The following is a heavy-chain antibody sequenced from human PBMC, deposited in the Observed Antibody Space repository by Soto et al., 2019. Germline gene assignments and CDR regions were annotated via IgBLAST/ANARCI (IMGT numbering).Heavy chain of an antibody. CDR3: ARQGLYCSGGSCYRNWFDP. Sequence: QLQLQESGPGLVKPSETLSLTCTVSGGSISSSSYYWGWIRQPPGKGLEWIGSIYYSGSTYYNPSLNSRVTIFIVTSKNPLSLKLSSVTAATTAVYYWARQGLYCSGGSCYRNWFDPWGQGTLVTVSS. CDR2: IYYSGST. D-gene: IGHD2-15*01. J-gene: IGHJ5*02. V-gene: IGHV4-39*01. CDR1: GGSISSSSYY.